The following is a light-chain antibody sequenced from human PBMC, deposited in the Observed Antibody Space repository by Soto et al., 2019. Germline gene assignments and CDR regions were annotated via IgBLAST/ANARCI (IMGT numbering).Light chain of an antibody. CDR1: SSNIGTNT. CDR2: SNN. CDR3: AAWDDSLNGPV. J-gene: IGLJ1*01. V-gene: IGLV1-44*01. Sequence: QSVLTQPPSASGTPGQRVTISCSGRSSNIGTNTVNWYQQLPGTAPKLLMYSNNQRPSGVPDRFSGSKSGTSASLAISGLQSEDEADYYCAAWDDSLNGPVFGTGTKVTVL.